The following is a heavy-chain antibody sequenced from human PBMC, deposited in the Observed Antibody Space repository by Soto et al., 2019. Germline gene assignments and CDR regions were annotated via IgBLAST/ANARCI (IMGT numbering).Heavy chain of an antibody. D-gene: IGHD6-19*01. V-gene: IGHV1-69*12. CDR2: IIPIFGTA. CDR1: GGTFSSYA. J-gene: IGHJ6*02. CDR3: ARHSVAAAYYYYYGMDV. Sequence: QVQLVQSGAEVKKPGSSVKVSCKASGGTFSSYAISWVRQAPGQGLEWMGGIIPIFGTANYAQKFQGRVTITADESTSTDYMELSSLRSEDTAVYYCARHSVAAAYYYYYGMDVWGQGTTVTVSS.